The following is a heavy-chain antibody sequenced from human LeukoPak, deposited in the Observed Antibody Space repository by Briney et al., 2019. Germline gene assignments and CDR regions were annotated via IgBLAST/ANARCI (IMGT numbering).Heavy chain of an antibody. Sequence: PGRSLRLSCAASGFTFSSYGMHRVRQAPGKGLEWVAVISYDGSNKYYADSVKGRFTISRDNSKNTLYLQMNSLRAEDTAVYCCANFYSGRGYWGQGTLVTVSS. CDR3: ANFYSGRGY. CDR1: GFTFSSYG. D-gene: IGHD4-11*01. V-gene: IGHV3-30*18. CDR2: ISYDGSNK. J-gene: IGHJ4*02.